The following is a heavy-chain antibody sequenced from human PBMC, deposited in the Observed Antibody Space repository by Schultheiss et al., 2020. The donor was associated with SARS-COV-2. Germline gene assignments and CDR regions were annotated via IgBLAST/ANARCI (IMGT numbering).Heavy chain of an antibody. CDR1: GFTFSSYG. Sequence: GESLKISCAASGFTFSSYGMHWVRQAPGKGLEWVAVISYDGSNKYYADSVKGRFTISRDNSKNSLYLQMNSLRAEDTAVYYCARGYDYIWGSYRLGGFDYWGQGTLVTVSS. D-gene: IGHD3-16*02. V-gene: IGHV3-30*03. CDR3: ARGYDYIWGSYRLGGFDY. CDR2: ISYDGSNK. J-gene: IGHJ4*02.